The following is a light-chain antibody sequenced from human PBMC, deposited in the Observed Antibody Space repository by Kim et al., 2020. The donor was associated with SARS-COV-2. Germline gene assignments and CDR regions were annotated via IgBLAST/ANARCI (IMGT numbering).Light chain of an antibody. J-gene: IGLJ3*02. CDR1: SSKLGTDS. Sequence: GRRGTISCSGSSSKLGTDSVHWYQQFPGTAPEVLIYKNNQRPSRVPDRFSGSKSGTSASLAISGLQSEDEGDYYCAGWDDNLNAEVFGGGTQLTVL. CDR3: AGWDDNLNAEV. CDR2: KNN. V-gene: IGLV1-44*01.